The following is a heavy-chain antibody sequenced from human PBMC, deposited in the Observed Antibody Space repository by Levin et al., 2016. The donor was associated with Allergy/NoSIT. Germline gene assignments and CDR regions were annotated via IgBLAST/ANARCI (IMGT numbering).Heavy chain of an antibody. D-gene: IGHD2-15*01. Sequence: VRQMPGKGLEWVAVISYDGSNKYYADSVKGRFTISRDNSKNTLYLQMNSLRAEDTAVYYCAKDLWEGDIVVVVAAHQATLMDYWGQGTLVTVSS. CDR2: ISYDGSNK. CDR3: AKDLWEGDIVVVVAAHQATLMDY. J-gene: IGHJ4*02. V-gene: IGHV3-30*18.